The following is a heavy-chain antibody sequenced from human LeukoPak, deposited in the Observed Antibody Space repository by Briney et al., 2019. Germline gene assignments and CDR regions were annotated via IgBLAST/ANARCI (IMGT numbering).Heavy chain of an antibody. CDR1: GFTFSSYS. V-gene: IGHV3-48*01. CDR2: ISSSSTI. CDR3: AKLRPGYSSGWYDAFDI. J-gene: IGHJ3*02. Sequence: GGSLRLSCVVSGFTFSSYSMNWVRQAPGKGLEWVSYISSSSTIYYADSVKGRFTISRDNAKNLLYLQLNSLRAEDTAVYYCAKLRPGYSSGWYDAFDIWGQGTMVTVSS. D-gene: IGHD6-19*01.